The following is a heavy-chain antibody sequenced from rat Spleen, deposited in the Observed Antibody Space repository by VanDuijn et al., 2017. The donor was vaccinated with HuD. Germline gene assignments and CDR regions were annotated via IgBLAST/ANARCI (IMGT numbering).Heavy chain of an antibody. CDR1: GFTFSNYD. D-gene: IGHD1-11*01. CDR2: ISYDGSST. V-gene: IGHV5-20*01. J-gene: IGHJ2*01. CDR3: TTTEGMR. Sequence: EVQLVESGGGLVQPGRSKKLSCAASGFTFSNYDMAWVRQAPTKGLEWVASISYDGSSTYYRDSVKGRFTISRDNAKSTLYLQMDSLRSEDTATYYCTTTEGMRWGQGVMVTVSS.